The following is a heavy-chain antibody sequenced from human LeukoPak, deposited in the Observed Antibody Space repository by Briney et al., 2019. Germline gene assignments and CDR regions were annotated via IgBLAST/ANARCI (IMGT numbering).Heavy chain of an antibody. D-gene: IGHD5-12*01. J-gene: IGHJ4*02. CDR2: ISSSGSTI. Sequence: GGSLRLSCAASGFTFSSYEMNWVRQAPGKGLEWVSYISSSGSTIYYADSVKGRFTISRDNAKNSLYLQMNSPRAEDTAVYYCARFGRYSGYDLGYEDYWGQGTLVTVSS. CDR3: ARFGRYSGYDLGYEDY. CDR1: GFTFSSYE. V-gene: IGHV3-48*03.